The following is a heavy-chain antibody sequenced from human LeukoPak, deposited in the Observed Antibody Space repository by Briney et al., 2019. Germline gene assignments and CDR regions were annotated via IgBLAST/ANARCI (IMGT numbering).Heavy chain of an antibody. CDR1: GFTFSSYS. J-gene: IGHJ4*02. Sequence: GGSLRLSCAASGFTFSSYSMNWVRQAPGKGLGWVSCISSGSGYIYYADSVKGRFTISRDNAKNSLYLQMNSLRAEDTGVYYCARGYSGSYYFGDSWGEGTPVTVSS. CDR2: ISSGSGYI. CDR3: ARGYSGSYYFGDS. D-gene: IGHD1-26*01. V-gene: IGHV3-21*01.